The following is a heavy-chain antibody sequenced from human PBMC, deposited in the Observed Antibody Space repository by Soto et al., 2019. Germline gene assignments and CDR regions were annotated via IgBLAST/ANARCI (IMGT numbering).Heavy chain of an antibody. V-gene: IGHV4-59*01. CDR1: GGSISSYY. D-gene: IGHD5-18*01. CDR3: ARVVVDTAMVGAFDI. Sequence: SQTRPLTCTVSGGSISSYYWSWIRQPPGKGLEWIGYIYYSGSTNYNPSLKSRVTILVDTSKNQFSWKLSSVTAAATAVYYCARVVVDTAMVGAFDIWGQGTMVTVSS. CDR2: IYYSGST. J-gene: IGHJ3*02.